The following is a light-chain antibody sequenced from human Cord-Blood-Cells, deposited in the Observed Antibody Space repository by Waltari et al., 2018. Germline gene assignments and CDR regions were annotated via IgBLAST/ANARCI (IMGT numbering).Light chain of an antibody. J-gene: IGLJ2*01. CDR2: GKN. CDR1: SLRSYY. V-gene: IGLV3-19*01. CDR3: NSRDSSGNHHVV. Sequence: SSELTQDPAVSVALGQTVRITCQGDSLRSYYASRYQQKPGQGPVLGIYGKNHRPSGIPGRFSGSSSGNTASLTITGAQAEDEADYYCNSRDSSGNHHVVFGGGTKLTVL.